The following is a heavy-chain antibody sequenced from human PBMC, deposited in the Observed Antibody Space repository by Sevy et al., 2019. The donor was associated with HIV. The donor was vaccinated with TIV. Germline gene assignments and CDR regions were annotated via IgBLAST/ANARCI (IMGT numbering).Heavy chain of an antibody. CDR3: AKSGRSGGTCAYS. CDR2: ISSSGSSI. Sequence: GGSLRLSCAASGFTFSDDYMSWIRQAPGKGLEWVSHISSSGSSIYYADSVKGRFTISRDNAKNSLYLQMNSLRAEDTVVYYCAKSGRSGGTCAYSWGQGTLVTVSS. CDR1: GFTFSDDY. V-gene: IGHV3-11*01. D-gene: IGHD2-15*01. J-gene: IGHJ5*02.